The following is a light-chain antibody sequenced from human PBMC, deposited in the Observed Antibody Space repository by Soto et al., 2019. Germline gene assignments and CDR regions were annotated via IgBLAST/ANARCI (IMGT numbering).Light chain of an antibody. CDR2: LNNDGSH. CDR3: QTWATGIRV. CDR1: GGHSSYA. J-gene: IGLJ3*02. Sequence: QPVLTQSPSASASLGASVKLTCTLSGGHSSYAIAWHQQQPEKGPRYLMNLNNDGSHTKGDGIPDRFSGSSSGAERHLTISSLQSEDEADYYCQTWATGIRVFGGGTKLTVL. V-gene: IGLV4-69*01.